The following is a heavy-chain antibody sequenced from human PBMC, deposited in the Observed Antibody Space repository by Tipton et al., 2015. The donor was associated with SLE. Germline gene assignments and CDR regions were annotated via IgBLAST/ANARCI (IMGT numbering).Heavy chain of an antibody. D-gene: IGHD6-19*01. V-gene: IGHV4-34*01. CDR2: INHSGGT. CDR1: GGSFSGYY. CDR3: ATGSGGDVWFDP. Sequence: TLSLTCAVYGGSFSGYYWSWIRQPPGKGLEWIGEINHSGGTNYNPSLKSRVTISVDTSKNQFSLKLSSVTAADTAVYYCATGSGGDVWFDPWGQGTLVTVSS. J-gene: IGHJ5*02.